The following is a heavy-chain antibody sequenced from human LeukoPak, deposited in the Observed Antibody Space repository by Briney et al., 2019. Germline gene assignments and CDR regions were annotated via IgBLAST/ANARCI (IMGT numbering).Heavy chain of an antibody. CDR2: ISGSGGST. CDR1: GFTFNTYA. CDR3: AKGKGSSSSSIDW. Sequence: GGSLRLSCAASGFTFNTYAMSWVRQAPGKGLEWVAAISGSGGSTYYADSVKGRFTISRDNSKNTLYLQIHSLRAEDTAVYYCAKGKGSSSSSIDWWGQGTLVTVSS. J-gene: IGHJ4*02. D-gene: IGHD2-15*01. V-gene: IGHV3-23*01.